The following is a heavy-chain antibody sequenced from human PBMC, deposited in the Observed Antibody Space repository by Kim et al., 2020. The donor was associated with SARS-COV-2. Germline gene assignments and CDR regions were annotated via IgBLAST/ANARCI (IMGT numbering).Heavy chain of an antibody. CDR2: ISSSSSYI. V-gene: IGHV3-21*01. CDR3: ARDDFSCSGGSCYSGFDY. D-gene: IGHD2-15*01. J-gene: IGHJ4*02. Sequence: GGSLRLSCAASGFTFSSYSMNWVRQAPGKGLEWVSSISSSSSYIYYADSVKGRFTISRDNAKNSLYLQMNSLRAEDTAVYYCARDDFSCSGGSCYSGFDYLGQGTLVTVSS. CDR1: GFTFSSYS.